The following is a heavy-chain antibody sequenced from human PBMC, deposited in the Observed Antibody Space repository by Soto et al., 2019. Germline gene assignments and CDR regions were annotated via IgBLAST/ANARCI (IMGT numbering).Heavy chain of an antibody. CDR2: INWNGGST. Sequence: GGSLRLSCAASGFTFDDYGMSWVRQAPGKGLEWVSGINWNGGSTGYADSVKGRFTISRDNAKNSLYLQMNSLRAEDTALYYCARARDSSGYYFKDFDYWGQGTLVTVSS. D-gene: IGHD3-22*01. J-gene: IGHJ4*02. CDR3: ARARDSSGYYFKDFDY. V-gene: IGHV3-20*04. CDR1: GFTFDDYG.